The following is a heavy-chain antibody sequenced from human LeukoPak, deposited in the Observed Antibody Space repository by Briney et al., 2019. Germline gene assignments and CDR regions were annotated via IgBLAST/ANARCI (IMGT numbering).Heavy chain of an antibody. CDR2: INHSGST. Sequence: SETLSLTCAVYGGSFSGYYWSWIRQPPGKGLEWIGEINHSGSTYYNPSLKSRVTISVDSSKNQFSLKLTSVTAADTAVYCCATLGEYYDSSGYYYNWGQGTLVTVSS. V-gene: IGHV4-34*01. CDR3: ATLGEYYDSSGYYYN. J-gene: IGHJ4*02. CDR1: GGSFSGYY. D-gene: IGHD3-22*01.